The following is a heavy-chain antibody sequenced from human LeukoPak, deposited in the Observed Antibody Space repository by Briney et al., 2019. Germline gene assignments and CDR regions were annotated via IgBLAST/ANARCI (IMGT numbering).Heavy chain of an antibody. CDR3: ARGVLTYYYDSSGYFAGDY. D-gene: IGHD3-22*01. CDR2: INPNSGGT. CDR1: GYTLTGYY. Sequence: ASVKVSCKASGYTLTGYYMHWVRQAPGQGLEWMGWINPNSGGTNYAQKFQGRVTMTRDASISTAYMELSRLRSDDTAVYYCARGVLTYYYDSSGYFAGDYWGQGTLVTVSS. J-gene: IGHJ4*02. V-gene: IGHV1-2*02.